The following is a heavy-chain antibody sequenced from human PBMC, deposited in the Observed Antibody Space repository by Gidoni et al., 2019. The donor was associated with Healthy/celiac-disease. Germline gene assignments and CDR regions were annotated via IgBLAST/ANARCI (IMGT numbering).Heavy chain of an antibody. Sequence: QVQLQESCPGLVKPSETLSLTCPVSVGSISSYSCSWIRQPPGKGLEWIGYIYYSGSTNYNPSLKSRVTISVDTSKNQFSLKLSSVTAADTAVYYCARSRSPTDFDYWGQGTLVTVSS. V-gene: IGHV4-59*01. J-gene: IGHJ4*02. CDR1: VGSISSYS. CDR3: ARSRSPTDFDY. D-gene: IGHD6-13*01. CDR2: IYYSGST.